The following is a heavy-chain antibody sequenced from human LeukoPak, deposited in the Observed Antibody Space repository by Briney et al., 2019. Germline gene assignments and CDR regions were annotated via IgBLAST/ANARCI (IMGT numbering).Heavy chain of an antibody. CDR1: GGSFSGYY. D-gene: IGHD3-22*01. V-gene: IGHV4-34*01. J-gene: IGHJ3*02. Sequence: SETLSLTXAVYGGSFSGYYWSWIRQPPGKGLEWIGEINHSGSTNYNPSLKSRVTISVDTSKNQFSLKLSSVTAADTAVYYCARGFYDSSGYYYDAFDIWGQGTMVTVSS. CDR2: INHSGST. CDR3: ARGFYDSSGYYYDAFDI.